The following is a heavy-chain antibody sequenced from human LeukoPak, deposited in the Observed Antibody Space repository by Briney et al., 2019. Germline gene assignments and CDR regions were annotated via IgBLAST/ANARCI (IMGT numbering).Heavy chain of an antibody. V-gene: IGHV4-4*07. CDR2: IYTSGST. J-gene: IGHJ2*01. D-gene: IGHD3-3*01. CDR3: ARHDSYYDFWSGSFFSWYFDL. CDR1: GGSISSYY. Sequence: SETLSLTCTGSGGSISSYYWSWIRQPAGKGLEWIGRIYTSGSTNYNPSLKSRVTMSVDTSKNQFSLKLSSVTAADTAVYYCARHDSYYDFWSGSFFSWYFDLWGRGTLVTVSS.